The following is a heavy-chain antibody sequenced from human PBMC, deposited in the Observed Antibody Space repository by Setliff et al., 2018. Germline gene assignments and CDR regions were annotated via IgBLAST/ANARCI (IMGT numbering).Heavy chain of an antibody. CDR1: GYTLINYG. Sequence: ASVKVSCKASGYTLINYGISWVRQAPGQGLEWMGWIGAYTGNTNYAQKFQGRVTMTTDTSTITAYMELRSLRSHDTDVYYCSRLVRYCTTTTCQSVPGAEVWGQGTLVTVSS. V-gene: IGHV1-18*01. CDR3: SRLVRYCTTTTCQSVPGAEV. CDR2: IGAYTGNT. D-gene: IGHD2-8*01. J-gene: IGHJ4*02.